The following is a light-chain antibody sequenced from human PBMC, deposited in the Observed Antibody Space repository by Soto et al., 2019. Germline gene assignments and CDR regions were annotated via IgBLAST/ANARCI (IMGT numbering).Light chain of an antibody. Sequence: ENVLPQSPGPLSLSPGERATLSCRASQTVSSYLTWYQQRPGQGPRLLLSGASRRATGIPDRFSGSGSGTDFTLTFSRLEPEDFALYYCQQYGTSPITFGKGTRLEIK. CDR3: QQYGTSPIT. J-gene: IGKJ5*01. V-gene: IGKV3-20*01. CDR2: GAS. CDR1: QTVSSY.